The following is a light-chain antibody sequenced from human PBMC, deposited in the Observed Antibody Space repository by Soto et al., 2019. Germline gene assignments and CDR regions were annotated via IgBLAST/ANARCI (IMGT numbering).Light chain of an antibody. CDR1: QSVSDT. J-gene: IGKJ5*01. V-gene: IGKV3-11*01. CDR3: QQRSSWPIT. Sequence: EIVMTQSPATLSVSPGERATLSCRASQSVSDTLTWYQQKPGQAPRLLIYDASNRATGIPARFSGSGSGTDFTLTISSLEPEDFAVYYCQQRSSWPITFGQGTRLEI. CDR2: DAS.